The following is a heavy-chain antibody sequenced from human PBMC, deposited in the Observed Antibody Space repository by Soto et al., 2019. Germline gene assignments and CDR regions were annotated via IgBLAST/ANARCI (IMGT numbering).Heavy chain of an antibody. J-gene: IGHJ2*01. CDR3: ARGYYTSWYWFDR. CDR2: IYYGGST. D-gene: IGHD6-13*01. CDR1: GGSVSTGVHY. V-gene: IGHV4-61*08. Sequence: QVQLQESGPGLVKPSETLSLTCTVSVSGGSVSTGVHYWSWIRQPPGKGLEWIGYIYYGGSTNYNPSLKRRVTISVDTSKNQFSLKLTSVTAADTAVFYCARGYYTSWYWFDRWGPRTLVTVSS.